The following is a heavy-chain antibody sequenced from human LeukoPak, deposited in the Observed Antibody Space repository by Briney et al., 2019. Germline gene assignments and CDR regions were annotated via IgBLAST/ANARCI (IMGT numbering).Heavy chain of an antibody. Sequence: PGGSLRLSCAASGFTFSRTAMSWVRQAPGKGLEWVATISGSGVGTYYAASVKGRFNISRDNSKNTLYLQMSSLRTEDTAMYYCAKDANYLRSGSFFIPFDYWGQGTLVSVYS. J-gene: IGHJ4*02. CDR3: AKDANYLRSGSFFIPFDY. V-gene: IGHV3-23*01. CDR1: GFTFSRTA. D-gene: IGHD4/OR15-4a*01. CDR2: ISGSGVGT.